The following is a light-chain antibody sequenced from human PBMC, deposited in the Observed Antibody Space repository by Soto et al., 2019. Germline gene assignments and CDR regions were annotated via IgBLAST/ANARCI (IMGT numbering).Light chain of an antibody. V-gene: IGKV1-33*01. CDR2: DAS. J-gene: IGKJ5*01. CDR1: QNIDSY. Sequence: DIQMTQSPSSLSASVGDRVTITCRASQNIDSYLNWYQQKPGRAPKLLIYDASNLDAGVPSRFRGSGSGTHFTFTISRLQPEEMATYYCQQYENLPTFGQGTRLE. CDR3: QQYENLPT.